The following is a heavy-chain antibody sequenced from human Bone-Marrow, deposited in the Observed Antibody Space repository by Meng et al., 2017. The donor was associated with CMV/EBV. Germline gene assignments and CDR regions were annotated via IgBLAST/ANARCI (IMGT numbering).Heavy chain of an antibody. CDR2: INHSGST. V-gene: IGHV4-34*01. Sequence: SETLSLTCAVYGGSFSGYYWSWIRQPPGKGLEWIGEINHSGSTNYNPSLKSRVAISADTSKNQFSLKLSSVTAADTAVYYCARDRRFLEWLLFGMDVWGQGTTVTVSS. D-gene: IGHD3-3*01. J-gene: IGHJ6*02. CDR3: ARDRRFLEWLLFGMDV. CDR1: GGSFSGYY.